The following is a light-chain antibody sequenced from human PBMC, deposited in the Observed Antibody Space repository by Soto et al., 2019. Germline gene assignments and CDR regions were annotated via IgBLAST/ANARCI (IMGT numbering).Light chain of an antibody. CDR3: SSYSDSAKKV. J-gene: IGLJ1*01. CDR2: EVN. Sequence: QSVQTAPASVSCSPGQSITISCGGTSSDVGAYIYVSWYQQYPGKAPKLIIYEVNNRPSGVSGRFSGSKSDTTAFLTISGLQAEEEADYYCSSYSDSAKKVFGTGTKVTVL. CDR1: SSDVGAYIY. V-gene: IGLV2-14*01.